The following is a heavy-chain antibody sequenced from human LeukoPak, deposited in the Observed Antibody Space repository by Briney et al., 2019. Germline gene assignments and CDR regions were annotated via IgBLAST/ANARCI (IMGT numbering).Heavy chain of an antibody. CDR3: ARFGRFNNLTGFYYAYDY. CDR1: GYTFTDYF. CDR2: INPDSAAT. J-gene: IGHJ4*02. D-gene: IGHD3-9*01. Sequence: ASVKVSCKPSGYTFTDYFIHWVRQAPGQGLEWMGWINPDSAATSYAQKFQGRVTMTRDTSISTAYMELSRLRSDDTAVYYCARFGRFNNLTGFYYAYDYWGLGTLVTVSS. V-gene: IGHV1-2*02.